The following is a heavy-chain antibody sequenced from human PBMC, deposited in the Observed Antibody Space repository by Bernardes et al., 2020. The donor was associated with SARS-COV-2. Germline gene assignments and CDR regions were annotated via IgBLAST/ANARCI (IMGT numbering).Heavy chain of an antibody. Sequence: GGSLRLSCAASGFTFSTYAMHWVRQAPGKGLEWVALISYDGSNKYYADSVKGRFTISRDNSKNTLYLQMNSLRAEDTAVYYCAKPIPIYKALAGIDYWGQGTLVTVFS. J-gene: IGHJ4*02. CDR1: GFTFSTYA. CDR3: AKPIPIYKALAGIDY. D-gene: IGHD2-21*01. V-gene: IGHV3-30*18. CDR2: ISYDGSNK.